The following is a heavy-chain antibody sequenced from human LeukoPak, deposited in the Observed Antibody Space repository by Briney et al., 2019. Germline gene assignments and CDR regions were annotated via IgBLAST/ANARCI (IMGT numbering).Heavy chain of an antibody. CDR1: GYSFTSYW. J-gene: IGHJ2*01. Sequence: GESLKISYKGCGYSFTSYWIGWGRPMPGKGMEWMGIIYPGDSDTRYSTSFQGQVTISADKSISTAYLQWSSLTASDTAMYYCARTAVAGTGGWYFDLWGRGTLVTVSS. CDR3: ARTAVAGTGGWYFDL. V-gene: IGHV5-51*01. D-gene: IGHD6-19*01. CDR2: IYPGDSDT.